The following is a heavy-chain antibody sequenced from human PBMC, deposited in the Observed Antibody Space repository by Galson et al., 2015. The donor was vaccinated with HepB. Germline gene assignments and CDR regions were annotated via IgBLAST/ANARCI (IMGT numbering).Heavy chain of an antibody. D-gene: IGHD6-13*01. V-gene: IGHV3-23*01. Sequence: SLRLSCAASGFTFSSYAMSWVRQAPGKGLEWVSTITDSGGSTYYADSVKGRFTISRDNSNNTLYLHLDSLRAEDTAVYYCAKDDGGGLLAAAGWEGGRTFSWGQGTLVTVSS. CDR3: AKDDGGGLLAAAGWEGGRTFS. J-gene: IGHJ4*02. CDR1: GFTFSSYA. CDR2: ITDSGGST.